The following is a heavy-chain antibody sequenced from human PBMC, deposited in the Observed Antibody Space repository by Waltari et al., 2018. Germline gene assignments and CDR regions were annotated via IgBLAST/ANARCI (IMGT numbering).Heavy chain of an antibody. CDR1: GYIFSNYG. CDR3: ARDDVDSSNFGGF. J-gene: IGHJ4*02. D-gene: IGHD6-13*01. Sequence: QLVQSGAEVKKPGASVKVSCKASGYIFSNYGITWVRKAPGQGLEWMGWIYPYNWNKKYEQNLQGRVTMTTDTSTTTAYMEIRSLRSDDTAIYYCARDDVDSSNFGGFWGQGTLVTVSS. CDR2: IYPYNWNK. V-gene: IGHV1-18*01.